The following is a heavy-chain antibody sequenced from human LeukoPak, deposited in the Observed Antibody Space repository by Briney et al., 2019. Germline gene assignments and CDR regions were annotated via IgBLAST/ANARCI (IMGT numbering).Heavy chain of an antibody. V-gene: IGHV3-23*01. CDR3: AKGGKWDVTPFDY. D-gene: IGHD1-26*01. Sequence: GGSLRLSCAASGFTFTSYSMNWVRQAPGKGLEWVSTISGGGGSTYYADSVKGRFTISRDNSKNTLYLQVNSLRAEDTAVYYCAKGGKWDVTPFDYWGQGALVTVPS. CDR2: ISGGGGST. J-gene: IGHJ4*02. CDR1: GFTFTSYS.